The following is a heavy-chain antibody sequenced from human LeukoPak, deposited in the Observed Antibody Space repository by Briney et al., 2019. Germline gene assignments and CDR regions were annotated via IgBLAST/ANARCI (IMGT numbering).Heavy chain of an antibody. J-gene: IGHJ6*03. CDR1: GYTFTGYY. CDR3: TRDGVGLWSSLKLYYFFYYMDV. Sequence: ASVKVSCKASGYTFTGYYMHWVRQAPGQGLEWMGWINPNSGGTNYAQKFQGRVTMTRDTSISTAYLELRSLRSDDTAVYYCTRDGVGLWSSLKLYYFFYYMDVWDKGTTVTVSS. CDR2: INPNSGGT. D-gene: IGHD3-3*01. V-gene: IGHV1-2*02.